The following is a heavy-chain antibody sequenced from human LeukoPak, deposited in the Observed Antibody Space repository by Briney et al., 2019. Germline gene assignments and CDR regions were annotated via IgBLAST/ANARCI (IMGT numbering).Heavy chain of an antibody. V-gene: IGHV3-11*04. CDR2: ISISGYYT. CDR3: ARRYDVWCGYYVWLDP. J-gene: IGHJ5*02. D-gene: IGHD3-3*01. Sequence: GGSLRLSCAASGFTFNNYYMSWVRRAPGKGLEWVSYISISGYYTYYADSVKGRFTISRDNAKNSLYLQMNNLRPEDTAVYDCARRYDVWCGYYVWLDPLVQRTLVTLSS. CDR1: GFTFNNYY.